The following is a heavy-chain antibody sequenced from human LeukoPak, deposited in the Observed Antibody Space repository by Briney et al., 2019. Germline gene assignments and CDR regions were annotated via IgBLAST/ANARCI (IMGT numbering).Heavy chain of an antibody. CDR2: IYYSGST. J-gene: IGHJ4*02. CDR3: AAGKGRWLRLALPDY. Sequence: SETLSLTCTVSGGSISSSSYYWSWIRQPPGKGLEWIGYIYYSGSTNYNPSLKSRVTISVDTSKNQFSLKLSSVTAADTAVYYCAAGKGRWLRLALPDYWGQGTLVTVSS. CDR1: GGSISSSSYY. D-gene: IGHD5-24*01. V-gene: IGHV4-61*05.